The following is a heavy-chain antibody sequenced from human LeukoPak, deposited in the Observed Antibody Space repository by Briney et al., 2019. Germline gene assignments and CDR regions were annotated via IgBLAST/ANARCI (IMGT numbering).Heavy chain of an antibody. J-gene: IGHJ4*02. CDR1: GFTFSSFA. V-gene: IGHV3-23*01. CDR3: AKARSGYSYGYAY. Sequence: GGSLRLSCAASGFTFSSFAMSWVRQAPGKGLEWVSAISGSGGSTYYADSVKGRFTISRDNSKNTLYLQMTSLRVEDTAVHYCAKARSGYSYGYAYWGQGTLVTVSS. CDR2: ISGSGGST. D-gene: IGHD5-18*01.